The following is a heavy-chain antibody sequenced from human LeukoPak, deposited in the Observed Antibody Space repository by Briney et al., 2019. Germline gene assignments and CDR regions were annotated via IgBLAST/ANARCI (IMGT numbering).Heavy chain of an antibody. CDR3: ARANTTVTTLYYYYYYYMDV. V-gene: IGHV1-8*01. CDR2: MNPNSGNT. Sequence: ASVKVSCKASGYTFTSYDINWVRQATGQGLEWMGWMNPNSGNTGYAQKFQGRVTMTRNTSISTAYMELSSLRSEDTAVYYCARANTTVTTLYYYYYYYMDVWGKGTTVTVSS. J-gene: IGHJ6*03. D-gene: IGHD4-17*01. CDR1: GYTFTSYD.